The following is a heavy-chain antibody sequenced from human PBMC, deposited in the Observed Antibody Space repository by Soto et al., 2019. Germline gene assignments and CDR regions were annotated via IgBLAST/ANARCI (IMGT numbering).Heavy chain of an antibody. CDR3: AGTDSYTSGLDY. CDR1: WYSMKRGYY. D-gene: IGHD6-19*01. Sequence: PSETLSLTCAVSWYSMKRGYYWGWIRQPPGKGLEYIGSVYHSGGTFYNPSLKSRVTISADTSKNLFSLILNSVTAADTAVYYCAGTDSYTSGLDYWGQGTLVTVSS. J-gene: IGHJ4*02. V-gene: IGHV4-38-2*01. CDR2: VYHSGGT.